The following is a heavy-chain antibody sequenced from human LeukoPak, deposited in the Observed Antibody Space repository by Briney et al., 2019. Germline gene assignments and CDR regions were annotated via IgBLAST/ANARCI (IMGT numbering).Heavy chain of an antibody. D-gene: IGHD2-2*01. J-gene: IGHJ6*02. Sequence: SETLSLTCAVYGGSFSGYYWSWIRQPPGKGLEWIGEINHSGSTNYNPSLKSRVTISVDTSKNQFSLKLSSVTAADTAVYYCARVVIVVVPAAMWQAYYYGMDVWGLGTTVTVSS. CDR3: ARVVIVVVPAAMWQAYYYGMDV. CDR2: INHSGST. CDR1: GGSFSGYY. V-gene: IGHV4-34*01.